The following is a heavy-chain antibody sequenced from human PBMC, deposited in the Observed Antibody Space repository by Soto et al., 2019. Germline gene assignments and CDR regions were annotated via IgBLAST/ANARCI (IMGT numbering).Heavy chain of an antibody. D-gene: IGHD3-9*01. V-gene: IGHV3-30-3*01. Sequence: QVHLVESGGGVVQPGRSLRLSCAASGFTFSIYSMQWVRQAPGKGLEWVAVLSYDVSNKFYADSVKGRFTISRDNSKNTLYLQMNSLRPEDTAVYYCARERVTGYYNVIGYWGQGTLVTVSS. CDR2: LSYDVSNK. CDR1: GFTFSIYS. J-gene: IGHJ4*02. CDR3: ARERVTGYYNVIGY.